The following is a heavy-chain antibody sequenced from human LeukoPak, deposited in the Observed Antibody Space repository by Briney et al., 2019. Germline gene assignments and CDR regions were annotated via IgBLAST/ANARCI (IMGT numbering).Heavy chain of an antibody. V-gene: IGHV4-4*09. J-gene: IGHJ5*02. CDR3: ARDRDYYGSGFSPKWFDP. CDR2: IYSSGST. Sequence: SETLSLTCTVSGGSISSYYWSWIRQPPGKGLEWIGYIYSSGSTNYNPSLKSRVTISVDTSKNQFSLKLSSVTAADTAVYYCARDRDYYGSGFSPKWFDPWGQGTLVTVSS. D-gene: IGHD3-10*01. CDR1: GGSISSYY.